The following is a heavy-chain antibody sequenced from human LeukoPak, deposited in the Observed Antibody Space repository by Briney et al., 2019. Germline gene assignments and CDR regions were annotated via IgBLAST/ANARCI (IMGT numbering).Heavy chain of an antibody. J-gene: IGHJ5*02. CDR3: ARAYIVVVPAAPDYNWFDP. CDR1: GFTFSSYS. Sequence: GGSLRLSCAASGFTFSSYSMNWVRQAPGKGLEWVSYIGSSSSTIYYADSVKGRFTISRDNAKNSLYLQMNSLRAEDTAVYYCARAYIVVVPAAPDYNWFDPWGQGTLVTVSS. D-gene: IGHD2-2*01. CDR2: IGSSSSTI. V-gene: IGHV3-48*04.